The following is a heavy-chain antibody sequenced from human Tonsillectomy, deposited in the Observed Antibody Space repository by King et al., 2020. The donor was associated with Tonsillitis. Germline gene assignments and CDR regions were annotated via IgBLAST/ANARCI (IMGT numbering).Heavy chain of an antibody. CDR1: GFTFSSYW. J-gene: IGHJ6*02. D-gene: IGHD2-2*01. CDR2: IKENRSEK. Sequence: VQLVESGGGLVQPGGSLRLSCAASGFTFSSYWMSWVRQAPGKGLEWVANIKENRSEKYYVDSVKGRFTISRDNAKNSLYLQINSLRAEDTAVYYCARRLLVPAALYYSYGMDVWGQGTTVTVSS. CDR3: ARRLLVPAALYYSYGMDV. V-gene: IGHV3-7*03.